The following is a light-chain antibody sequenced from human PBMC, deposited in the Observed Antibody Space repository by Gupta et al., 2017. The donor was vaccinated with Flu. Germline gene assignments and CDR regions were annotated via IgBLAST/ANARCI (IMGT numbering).Light chain of an antibody. J-gene: IGKJ1*01. CDR1: QSVSSK. V-gene: IGKV3-11*01. CDR2: DAS. Sequence: EVALTQSPATLSLSPGERATLSCRASQSVSSKFAWYQQKPGQAPRLLIYDASNRATGIPARFSGSGSGTDFTLTISSLEPEDFAVYYCQQRGSWPWTFGQGTKVEIK. CDR3: QQRGSWPWT.